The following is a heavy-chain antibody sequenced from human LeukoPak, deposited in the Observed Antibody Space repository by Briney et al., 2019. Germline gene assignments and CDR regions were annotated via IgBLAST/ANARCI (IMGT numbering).Heavy chain of an antibody. CDR2: ISSSSSYI. D-gene: IGHD6-13*01. CDR3: ARDKIPEGIAAAGPFP. CDR1: GFTFSSYS. Sequence: GGSLRLPCAASGFTFSSYSMNWVRQAPGKGLEWVSSISSSSSYIYYADSVKGRFTISRDNAKNSLYLQMNSLRAEDTAVYYCARDKIPEGIAAAGPFPWGQGTLVTVSS. J-gene: IGHJ5*02. V-gene: IGHV3-21*01.